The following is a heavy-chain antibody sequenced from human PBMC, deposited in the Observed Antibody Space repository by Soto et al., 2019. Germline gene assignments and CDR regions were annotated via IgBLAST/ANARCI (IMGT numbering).Heavy chain of an antibody. Sequence: EVQLVESGGDLVQPGGSLRLSCAASGFTFSYYNMNWVRQAPGKGLEWISYVGNSGSAMYYADSVKGRFTVSRDNARNSLYLQLNSLRVEDTAVYYCAREMGSPPARGLDYWGQGTLVTVSS. CDR2: VGNSGSAM. CDR3: AREMGSPPARGLDY. J-gene: IGHJ4*02. D-gene: IGHD2-8*01. V-gene: IGHV3-48*01. CDR1: GFTFSYYN.